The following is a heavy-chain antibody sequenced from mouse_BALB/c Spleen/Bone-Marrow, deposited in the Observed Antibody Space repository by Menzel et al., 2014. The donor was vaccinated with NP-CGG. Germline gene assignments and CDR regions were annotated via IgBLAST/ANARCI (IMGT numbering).Heavy chain of an antibody. CDR1: GFTFSSYA. Sequence: DVKLVESGGGLVKPGGSLKLSCAASGFTFSSYAMSWVSQSPEKRLEWVAEISSGGSYTYYPDTVTGRFTISRDNAKNTLYLEMSSLRSEDTAMYYCARPYGNYFDYWGQGTTLTVSS. CDR2: ISSGGSYT. J-gene: IGHJ2*01. D-gene: IGHD2-1*01. CDR3: ARPYGNYFDY. V-gene: IGHV5-9-4*01.